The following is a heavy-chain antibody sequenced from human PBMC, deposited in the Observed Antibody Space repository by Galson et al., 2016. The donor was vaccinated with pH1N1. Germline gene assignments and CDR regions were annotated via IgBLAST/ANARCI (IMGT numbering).Heavy chain of an antibody. Sequence: SVKVSCKASGGTFSSYAFSWVRQAPGQGVEWMGRIIGMFGTANYAQKFQGRVTITADESTSTAYMELSSLRSEDTAVYYCARAPGYYDSSGCYPAWGQGTLVTVSS. CDR1: GGTFSSYA. CDR3: ARAPGYYDSSGCYPA. J-gene: IGHJ4*02. CDR2: IIGMFGTA. D-gene: IGHD3-22*01. V-gene: IGHV1-69*13.